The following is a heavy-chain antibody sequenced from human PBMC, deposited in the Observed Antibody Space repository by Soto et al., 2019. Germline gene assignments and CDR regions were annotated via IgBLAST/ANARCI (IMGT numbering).Heavy chain of an antibody. CDR2: IWYDGSNK. D-gene: IGHD6-6*01. CDR1: GFTFSSYG. Sequence: GGSLRLSCAVSGFTFSSYGMHWVRQAPGKGLEWVAVIWYDGSNKYYADSVKGRFTISRDNSRDTLYLQVNSLRAEDTALYYCARGDLAARAIDYWGQGTLVTVSS. CDR3: ARGDLAARAIDY. J-gene: IGHJ4*02. V-gene: IGHV3-33*08.